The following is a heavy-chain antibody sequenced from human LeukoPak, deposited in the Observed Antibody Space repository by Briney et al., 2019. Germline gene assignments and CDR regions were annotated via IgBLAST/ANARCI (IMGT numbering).Heavy chain of an antibody. V-gene: IGHV1-24*01. Sequence: ASVKVSCKVSGYTLTELSMHWVRQAPGKGLEWMGGFDPEDGETIYAQKFQGRVTMTEDTSTDTAYMELSSLRSEDTAVYYCATSITMVRGVIHDDAFDIWGQGTMATVSS. CDR2: FDPEDGET. CDR1: GYTLTELS. CDR3: ATSITMVRGVIHDDAFDI. D-gene: IGHD3-10*01. J-gene: IGHJ3*02.